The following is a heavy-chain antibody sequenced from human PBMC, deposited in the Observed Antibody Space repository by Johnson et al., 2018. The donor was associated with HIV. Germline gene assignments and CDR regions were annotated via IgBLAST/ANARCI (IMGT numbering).Heavy chain of an antibody. D-gene: IGHD6-13*01. Sequence: QVQLVESGGGVVQPGGSLRLSCAASGFTFSDYYMSWIRQAPGKGLEWVSYISSSGSTIYYADSVKGRFTISRDNAKNSLYLQMNSLRAEDTAVYYCARALKRIAAADDAFDIWGQGTMVTVSS. CDR1: GFTFSDYY. CDR3: ARALKRIAAADDAFDI. J-gene: IGHJ3*02. V-gene: IGHV3-11*04. CDR2: ISSSGSTI.